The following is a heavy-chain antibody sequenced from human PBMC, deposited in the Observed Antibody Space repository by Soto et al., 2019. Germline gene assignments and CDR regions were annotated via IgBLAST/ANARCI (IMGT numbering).Heavy chain of an antibody. CDR2: IYPGDSDT. V-gene: IGHV5-51*01. J-gene: IGHJ6*02. CDR3: ARRASSSVTTPYGMDV. CDR1: GYSFSSCW. Sequence: GESLKISCRGSGYSFSSCWIAWVRQMPGKGLEWMGIIYPGDSDTRYSPSFQGQVTISADKSVSTAYLQWSSLKASDTAMYYCARRASSSVTTPYGMDVWGQGTTVTVSS. D-gene: IGHD6-6*01.